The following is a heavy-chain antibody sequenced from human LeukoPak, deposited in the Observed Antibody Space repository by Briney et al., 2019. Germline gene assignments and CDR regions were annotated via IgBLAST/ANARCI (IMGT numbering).Heavy chain of an antibody. CDR1: GGSISSGSCY. D-gene: IGHD1-20*01. CDR2: IYTSGST. V-gene: IGHV4-61*02. Sequence: PSQTLSLTCTVSGGSISSGSCYWSWIRQPAGKGLEWIGRIYTSGSTNYNPSLKSRVTISVDTSKNQFSLKLSSVTAADTAVYYCAREVVTGTTANWFDPWGQGTLVTVSS. CDR3: AREVVTGTTANWFDP. J-gene: IGHJ5*02.